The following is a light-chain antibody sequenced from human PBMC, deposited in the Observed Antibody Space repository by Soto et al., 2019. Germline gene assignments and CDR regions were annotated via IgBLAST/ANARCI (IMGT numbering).Light chain of an antibody. CDR3: CSYAGSPYV. Sequence: QSALTQPRSVSGSPGQSVTISCTGTSSDVGGYNYVSWYQQHPGKAPKLMIYDVSKRPSGVPDRFSGSKSGNTASLTISGLQAEDEADYYGCSYAGSPYVFGTGTKLTVL. CDR2: DVS. V-gene: IGLV2-11*01. CDR1: SSDVGGYNY. J-gene: IGLJ1*01.